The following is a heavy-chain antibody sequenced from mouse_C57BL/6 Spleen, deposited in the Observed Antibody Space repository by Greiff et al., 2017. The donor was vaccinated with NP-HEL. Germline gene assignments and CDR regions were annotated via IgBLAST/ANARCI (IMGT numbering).Heavy chain of an antibody. Sequence: QVQLKESGPELVKPGASVKISCKASGYAFSSSWMNWVKQRPGKGLEWIGRIYPGDGDTNYNGKFKGKATLTADKSSSTAYMQLSSLTSEDSAVYFCAGRYFDYWGQGTTLTVSS. V-gene: IGHV1-82*01. CDR3: AGRYFDY. J-gene: IGHJ2*01. CDR2: IYPGDGDT. CDR1: GYAFSSSW.